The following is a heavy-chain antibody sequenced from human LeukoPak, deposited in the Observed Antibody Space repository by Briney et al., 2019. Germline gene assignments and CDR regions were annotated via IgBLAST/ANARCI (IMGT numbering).Heavy chain of an antibody. CDR3: ARISDYYDSSGYYYALDY. Sequence: PSETLSLTCTVSGGSIGSYYWSWIRQPPGKGLEWIGYIYYSGSTNYNPSLKSRVTISVDTSKNQFSLKLSSVTAADTAVYYCARISDYYDSSGYYYALDYWGQGTLVTVSS. CDR1: GGSIGSYY. V-gene: IGHV4-59*01. D-gene: IGHD3-22*01. CDR2: IYYSGST. J-gene: IGHJ4*02.